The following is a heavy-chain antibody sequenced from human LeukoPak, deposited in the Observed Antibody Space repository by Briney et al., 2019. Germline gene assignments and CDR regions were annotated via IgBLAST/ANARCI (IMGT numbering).Heavy chain of an antibody. J-gene: IGHJ5*02. V-gene: IGHV4-59*01. CDR2: IYYSGST. CDR1: GGSISSYY. CDR3: ARDPGWAWFDP. D-gene: IGHD1-26*01. Sequence: PSETLSLTCTVSGGSISSYYWSWIRQPPGKGLEWIGYIYYSGSTNYNPSLKSRVTISVDTSKNQFPLKLSSVTAADTAVYYCARDPGWAWFDPWGQGTLVTVSS.